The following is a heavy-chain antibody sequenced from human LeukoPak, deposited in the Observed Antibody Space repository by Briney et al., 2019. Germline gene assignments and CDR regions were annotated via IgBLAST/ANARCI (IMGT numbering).Heavy chain of an antibody. J-gene: IGHJ4*02. D-gene: IGHD5-24*01. CDR1: GFSFSTYS. CDR2: ISWSSSAI. V-gene: IGHV3-48*04. CDR3: ARRRRDGNIEPFDH. Sequence: PGGSLRLSCAASGFSFSTYSMNWVRQAPGKGLEWVSHISWSSSAIYYADSVKGRFTISRDNAKNTVYLQMNSLRAEDTAVYYCARRRRDGNIEPFDHWGQGALVTVSS.